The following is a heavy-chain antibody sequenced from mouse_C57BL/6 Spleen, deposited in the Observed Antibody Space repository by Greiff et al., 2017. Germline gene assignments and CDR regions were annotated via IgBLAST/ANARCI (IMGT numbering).Heavy chain of an antibody. V-gene: IGHV1-39*01. Sequence: VQLKESGPELVKPGASVKISCKASGYSFTDYNMNWVKQSHGKSLEWIGVINPNYGTTSSNQKFKGKATLTVEQSSSTAYMQLNSRTSEDSAVYYCAREGTTVVAEGFAYWGQGTLVTVSA. CDR3: AREGTTVVAEGFAY. CDR1: GYSFTDYN. J-gene: IGHJ3*01. CDR2: INPNYGTT. D-gene: IGHD1-1*01.